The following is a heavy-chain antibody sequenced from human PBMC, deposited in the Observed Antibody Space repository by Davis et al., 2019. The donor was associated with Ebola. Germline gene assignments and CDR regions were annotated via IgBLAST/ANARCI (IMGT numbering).Heavy chain of an antibody. D-gene: IGHD6-6*01. Sequence: GESLKISCVASGFSFSDYGMHWVRQAPGKGLEWVALIQYDGGNINYVESVKGRFTISRDDSKNTVYLQMNSLRAEDTAVYYCAREDRGSSFGYWGQGTLVTVSS. CDR1: GFSFSDYG. CDR2: IQYDGGNI. V-gene: IGHV3-33*05. J-gene: IGHJ4*02. CDR3: AREDRGSSFGY.